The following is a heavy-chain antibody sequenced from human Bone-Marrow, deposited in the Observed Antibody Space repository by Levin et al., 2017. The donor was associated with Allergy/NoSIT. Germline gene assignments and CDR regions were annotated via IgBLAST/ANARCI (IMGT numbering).Heavy chain of an antibody. V-gene: IGHV3-30-3*01. CDR1: GFTFSSYA. J-gene: IGHJ4*02. CDR3: ARDQVVVVPAAIIRDY. Sequence: SCAASGFTFSSYAMHWVRQAPGKGLEWVAVISYDGSNKYYADSVKGRFTISRDNSKNTLYLQMNSLRAEDTAVYYCARDQVVVVPAAIIRDYWGQGTLVTVSS. CDR2: ISYDGSNK. D-gene: IGHD2-2*01.